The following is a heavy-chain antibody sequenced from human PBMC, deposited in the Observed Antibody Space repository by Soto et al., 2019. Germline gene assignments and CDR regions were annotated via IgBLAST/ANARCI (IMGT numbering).Heavy chain of an antibody. J-gene: IGHJ6*02. V-gene: IGHV1-69*13. Sequence: SVKVSCKASGGTFSSYAISWVRQAPGQGLEWMGGIIPIFGTANYAQKFQGRVTITADESTSTAYMELSSLRSEDTAVYYCARVAIFGVVDYYYGMDVWGQGTTVTVSS. CDR3: ARVAIFGVVDYYYGMDV. D-gene: IGHD3-3*01. CDR1: GGTFSSYA. CDR2: IIPIFGTA.